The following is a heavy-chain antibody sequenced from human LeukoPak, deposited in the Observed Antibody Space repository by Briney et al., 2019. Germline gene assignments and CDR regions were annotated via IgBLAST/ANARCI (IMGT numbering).Heavy chain of an antibody. D-gene: IGHD2-2*02. Sequence: SVKVSCKASGGTFSSYAISWVRQAPGQGLEWMGGIIPIFGTANYAQKFQGRVTITTDESTSTAYMELSSLRSEDTAVYYCARDGGSGVVVPAAINAFDIWGQGTMVTVSS. CDR2: IIPIFGTA. CDR1: GGTFSSYA. V-gene: IGHV1-69*05. J-gene: IGHJ3*02. CDR3: ARDGGSGVVVPAAINAFDI.